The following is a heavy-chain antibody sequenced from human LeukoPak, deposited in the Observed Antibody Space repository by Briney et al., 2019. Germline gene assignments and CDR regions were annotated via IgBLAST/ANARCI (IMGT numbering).Heavy chain of an antibody. V-gene: IGHV1-46*01. CDR1: GYTFTGYY. CDR2: INPSGGST. J-gene: IGHJ4*02. CDR3: ARVDYGDYTPDY. Sequence: ASVKVSCKASGYTFTGYYMHWVRQAPGQGLEWMGIINPSGGSTSYAQKFQGRVTMTRDTSTSTVYMELSSLRSEDTAVYYCARVDYGDYTPDYWGQGTLVTVSS. D-gene: IGHD4-17*01.